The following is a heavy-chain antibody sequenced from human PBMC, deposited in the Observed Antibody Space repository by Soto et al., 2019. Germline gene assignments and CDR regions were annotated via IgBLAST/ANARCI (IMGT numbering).Heavy chain of an antibody. CDR2: IYPGDSDT. V-gene: IGHV5-51*01. CDR3: ATAYDSSGYYYAVYAFDI. J-gene: IGHJ3*02. CDR1: GYSFTSYW. D-gene: IGHD3-22*01. Sequence: GESLKISCKGSGYSFTSYWIGWVRQMPGQGQEWMGIIYPGDSDTRYSPSFQGQVTISADKSISTAYLQWSSLKASDTAMYYCATAYDSSGYYYAVYAFDIWGQGTMVTVSS.